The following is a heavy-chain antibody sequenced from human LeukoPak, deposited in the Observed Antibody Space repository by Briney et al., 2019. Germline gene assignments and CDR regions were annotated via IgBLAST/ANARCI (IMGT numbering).Heavy chain of an antibody. Sequence: GGSLRLSCAASGFTFTYYAIHWVRQAPGKGLEWVAFIRYDGTNKNYADSVKGRFTVSRDNPKNTLYLQMNSLRVEDTAVYYCAKARTRGYSYGSFDYWGQGTLVTVSS. V-gene: IGHV3-30*02. D-gene: IGHD5-18*01. CDR2: IRYDGTNK. CDR1: GFTFTYYA. J-gene: IGHJ4*02. CDR3: AKARTRGYSYGSFDY.